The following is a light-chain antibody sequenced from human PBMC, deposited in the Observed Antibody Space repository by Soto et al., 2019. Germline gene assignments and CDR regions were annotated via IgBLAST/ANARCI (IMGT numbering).Light chain of an antibody. V-gene: IGLV2-14*03. CDR3: SSWTSSTTQV. CDR1: SSDLGGYNY. CDR2: DVT. J-gene: IGLJ3*02. Sequence: QSALTQPRSVSGSPGQSVTISCSGTSSDLGGYNYVSWYQHHPGKAPKLMIYDVTLRPSGVSNRFSGSKSGNTASLTISGLQAEDEADYYCSSWTSSTTQVLGGGTKVTVL.